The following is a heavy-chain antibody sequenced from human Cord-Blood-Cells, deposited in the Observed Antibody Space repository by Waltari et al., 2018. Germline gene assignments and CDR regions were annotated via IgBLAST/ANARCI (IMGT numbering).Heavy chain of an antibody. J-gene: IGHJ3*02. CDR2: IKHSGST. V-gene: IGHV4-34*01. CDR1: GGSFSGYY. Sequence: QVQLQQWGAGLLKPSETLSLTCAVYGGSFSGYYWRWIRQPPGKGLEWIGEIKHSGSTNYNPSLKRRGTISVDTSKNQFSPKLSSVTAADTAVYYCARQQLVAVAGRINAVDTWGQGTMVTVSS. D-gene: IGHD6-19*01. CDR3: ARQQLVAVAGRINAVDT.